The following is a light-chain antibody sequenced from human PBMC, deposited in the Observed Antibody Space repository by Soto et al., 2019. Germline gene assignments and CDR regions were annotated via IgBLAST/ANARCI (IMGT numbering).Light chain of an antibody. V-gene: IGLV1-40*01. CDR2: DNN. CDR1: SSNIGAGYD. Sequence: QSVLTQPPSVSGAPGQRVTISCTGSSSNIGAGYDVHWYQQLPGTAPKLLIYDNNNRPSGVPDRFSGSKSGTSASLAITGLQAEDEADYYCQSYDSRLSSWVFGGGTKVTVL. J-gene: IGLJ3*02. CDR3: QSYDSRLSSWV.